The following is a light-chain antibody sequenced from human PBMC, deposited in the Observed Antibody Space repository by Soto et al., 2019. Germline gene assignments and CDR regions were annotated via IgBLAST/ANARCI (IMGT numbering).Light chain of an antibody. CDR2: TGN. J-gene: IGLJ3*02. Sequence: QSVVTQPPSASGTPGQRVTISCSGTTSNIGTNFVYWYQQFPGTAPKLLIYTGNQRPSGVPDRFSGSKSGTSASLAINGLRSDDEADYYCAVWDDGLSGPVFGGGTKLTVL. V-gene: IGLV1-47*02. CDR3: AVWDDGLSGPV. CDR1: TSNIGTNF.